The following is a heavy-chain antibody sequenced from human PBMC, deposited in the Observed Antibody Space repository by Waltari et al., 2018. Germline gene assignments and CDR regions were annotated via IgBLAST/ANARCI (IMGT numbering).Heavy chain of an antibody. CDR3: TTDSAVAGSRTSDY. V-gene: IGHV3-15*07. CDR1: GFTFSNAW. D-gene: IGHD6-19*01. J-gene: IGHJ4*02. CDR2: IKSKTDGGTT. Sequence: EVQLVESGGGLVKPGGSLRLSCAASGFTFSNAWMNWVRQAPGNGLEWVGRIKSKTDGGTTDYAAPVKGRFTISRDDSKNTLYLQMNSLKTEDTAVYYCTTDSAVAGSRTSDYWGQGTLVTVSS.